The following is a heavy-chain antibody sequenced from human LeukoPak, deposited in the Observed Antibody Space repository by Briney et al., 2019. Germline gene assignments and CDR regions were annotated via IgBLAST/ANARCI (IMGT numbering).Heavy chain of an antibody. J-gene: IGHJ4*02. CDR1: GFTFDDYA. CDR3: AKDPSHYSTNLDFDY. Sequence: PGGSLRLFCAASGFTFDDYAMHWVRQAPGKGLEWVSGISWNSGSIGYADSVKGRFTISRDNAKNSLYLQMNSLRAEDTALYYCAKDPSHYSTNLDFDYWGQGTLVTASS. V-gene: IGHV3-9*01. D-gene: IGHD4-11*01. CDR2: ISWNSGSI.